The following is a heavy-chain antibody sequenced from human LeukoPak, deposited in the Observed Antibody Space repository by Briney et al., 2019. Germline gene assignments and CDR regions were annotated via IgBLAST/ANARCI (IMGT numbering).Heavy chain of an antibody. D-gene: IGHD3-22*01. J-gene: IGHJ3*02. CDR1: GGSISSYY. CDR3: ARDMRYYYDSSDRPDAFDI. CDR2: TYYSGST. Sequence: SETLSPTCTVSGGSISSYYWSWIRQPPGKGLEWIGYTYYSGSTNYNPSLKSRVTISVDTSKNQFSLKLSSVTAADTAVYYCARDMRYYYDSSDRPDAFDIWGQGTMVTVSS. V-gene: IGHV4-59*01.